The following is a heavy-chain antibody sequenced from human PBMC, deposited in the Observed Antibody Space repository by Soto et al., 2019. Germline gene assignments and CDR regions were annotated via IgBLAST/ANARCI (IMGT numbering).Heavy chain of an antibody. D-gene: IGHD5-12*01. Sequence: ASVKVSCKASGYTFTSFARHWVRQAPGQRPEWMGWINADTGNTKYSQRFQGRVTFARDTSANTAYMQVSSVRSEDTAVYFCAREVVSGYDLGYWGQGTLVTVSS. CDR2: INADTGNT. CDR1: GYTFTSFA. J-gene: IGHJ4*02. CDR3: AREVVSGYDLGY. V-gene: IGHV1-3*01.